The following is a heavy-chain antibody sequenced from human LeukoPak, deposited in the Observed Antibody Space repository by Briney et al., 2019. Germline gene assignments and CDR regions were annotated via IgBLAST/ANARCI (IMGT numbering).Heavy chain of an antibody. CDR3: AKDSDIAVAGTSFDY. V-gene: IGHV3-43*01. J-gene: IGHJ4*02. Sequence: GGSLRLSCAASGFTFDDYTMRWVRQAPGKGLEWVSLISWDGGSTYYADSVKGRFTISRDNSKNSLYLQMNSLRTEDTALYYCAKDSDIAVAGTSFDYWGQGTLVTVSS. CDR1: GFTFDDYT. D-gene: IGHD6-19*01. CDR2: ISWDGGST.